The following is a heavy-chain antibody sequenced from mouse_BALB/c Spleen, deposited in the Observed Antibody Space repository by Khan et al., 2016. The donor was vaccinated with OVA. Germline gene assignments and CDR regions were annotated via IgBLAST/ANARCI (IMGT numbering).Heavy chain of an antibody. V-gene: IGHV9-3-1*01. CDR1: GYTFTSYG. CDR2: INTYTGEP. CDR3: ERPPYFSYTLDH. J-gene: IGHJ4*01. D-gene: IGHD2-10*01. Sequence: QIQLVQSGPELKKPGETVKISCKASGYTFTSYGMNWVKQSPGKALKWMGWINTYTGEPTYADDFKGRFAFSLETSASTAYLQINNLNNEDTATYFCERPPYFSYTLDHWVKGTSVTVSS.